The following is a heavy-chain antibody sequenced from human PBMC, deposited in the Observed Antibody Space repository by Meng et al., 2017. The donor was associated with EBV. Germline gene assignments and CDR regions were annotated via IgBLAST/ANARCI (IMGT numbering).Heavy chain of an antibody. CDR1: GYTFTSYG. V-gene: IGHV1-18*01. J-gene: IGHJ4*02. CDR3: ARGLDYFDY. CDR2: ISAYNGNT. Sequence: HGRLVYPGAGLKMHGAHWTVLGKAFGYTFTSYGISWERQAPGQGLEWMGWISAYNGNTNYAQKLQGRVTMTTDTSTSTAYMELRSLRSDDTAVYYCARGLDYFDYWGQGTLVTVSS.